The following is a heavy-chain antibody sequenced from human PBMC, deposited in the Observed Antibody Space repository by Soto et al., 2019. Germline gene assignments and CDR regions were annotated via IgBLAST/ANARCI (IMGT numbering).Heavy chain of an antibody. J-gene: IGHJ6*03. CDR1: GGSISSSSYY. CDR3: ATPAPEVVPAPKGDGYYYYYMDV. CDR2: IYYSGST. V-gene: IGHV4-39*01. Sequence: QLQLQESGPGLVKPSETLSFTCTVSGGSISSSSYYWGWIRQPPGKGLEWIGSIYYSGSTYYNPSLKSRVTISVDTSKNQFSLKLSSVTAADTAVYYCATPAPEVVPAPKGDGYYYYYMDVWGKGTTVTVSS. D-gene: IGHD2-2*01.